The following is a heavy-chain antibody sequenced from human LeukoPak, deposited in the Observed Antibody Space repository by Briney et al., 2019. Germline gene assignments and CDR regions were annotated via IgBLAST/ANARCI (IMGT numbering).Heavy chain of an antibody. CDR3: ARGHYDFWSGYLDY. V-gene: IGHV1-2*02. CDR2: INPNSGGT. J-gene: IGHJ4*02. CDR1: GYTFTGYY. D-gene: IGHD3-3*01. Sequence: GASAKVSCKASGYTFTGYYMHWVRQAPGQGLEWMGWINPNSGGTNYAQKFQGRVTMTRDTSISTAYMELSRLRSDDTAVYYCARGHYDFWSGYLDYWGQGTLVTVSS.